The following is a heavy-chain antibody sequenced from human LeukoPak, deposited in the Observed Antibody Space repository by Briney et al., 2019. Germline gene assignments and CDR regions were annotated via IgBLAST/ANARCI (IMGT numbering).Heavy chain of an antibody. Sequence: ASVKVSCKASGYIFTDYYIHWVRQAPGQGLEWMGWINPNSGGTNYAHKFHGNVTMTRDTSISTVYMELSSLRSDATAVYYCARVGGYYYDSSGSDYWGQGTLVTVSS. J-gene: IGHJ4*02. V-gene: IGHV1-2*07. CDR3: ARVGGYYYDSSGSDY. CDR1: GYIFTDYY. CDR2: INPNSGGT. D-gene: IGHD3-22*01.